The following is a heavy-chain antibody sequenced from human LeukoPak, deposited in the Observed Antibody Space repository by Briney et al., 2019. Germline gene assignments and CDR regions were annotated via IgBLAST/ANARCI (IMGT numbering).Heavy chain of an antibody. CDR2: INTDGGDT. D-gene: IGHD1-26*01. V-gene: IGHV3-74*01. Sequence: GGSLRLSCAASGFTFGSNWTHWVRQAPGQGLGWVSRINTDGGDTIYADSVKGRFTISRDNAKNTLFLQMNSLRAEDTAVYYCARDEKIVGASGQDYWGQGTLVTVSS. CDR3: ARDEKIVGASGQDY. J-gene: IGHJ4*02. CDR1: GFTFGSNW.